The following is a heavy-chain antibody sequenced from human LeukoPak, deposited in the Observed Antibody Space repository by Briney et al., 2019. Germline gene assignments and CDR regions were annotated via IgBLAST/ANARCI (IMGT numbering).Heavy chain of an antibody. V-gene: IGHV3-48*04. CDR3: ARSVWEDSSGYQS. CDR1: GFTFSSYS. CDR2: ISSSRSTI. J-gene: IGHJ1*01. D-gene: IGHD3-22*01. Sequence: GGSLRLSCAASGFTFSSYSMNWVRQAPGKGLEWVSYISSSRSTIYYADSVKGRFTISRDNAKNSLYLQMNSLRAEDTAVYYCARSVWEDSSGYQSWGQGTLVIVSS.